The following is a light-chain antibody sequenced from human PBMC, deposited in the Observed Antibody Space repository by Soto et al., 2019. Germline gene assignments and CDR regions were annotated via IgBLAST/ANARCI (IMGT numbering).Light chain of an antibody. CDR2: ENN. Sequence: QSVLTQPPSVSAAPGQKVTISCSGSSSNIGNNYVSWYQQLPGTAPKLLIYENNKRPSGIPDRFSGSKSGTSATLGITGLQTGDEADYYCGTWDSSLSAGVFGGGTKVIVL. CDR1: SSNIGNNY. J-gene: IGLJ2*01. CDR3: GTWDSSLSAGV. V-gene: IGLV1-51*02.